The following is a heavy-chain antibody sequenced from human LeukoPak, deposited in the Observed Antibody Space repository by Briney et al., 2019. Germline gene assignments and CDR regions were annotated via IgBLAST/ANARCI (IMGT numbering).Heavy chain of an antibody. CDR2: ISAYNGNT. J-gene: IGHJ3*02. CDR3: AREPLGPYYYDSSGYYTPSDAFDI. D-gene: IGHD3-22*01. CDR1: GYTFTSYG. V-gene: IGHV1-18*01. Sequence: ASVKVSCKASGYTFTSYGISWVRQAPGQGLEWMGWISAYNGNTNYAQKLQGRVTMTTDTSTSTAYMELRSLRSDDTAVYYCAREPLGPYYYDSSGYYTPSDAFDIWGQGTMVTVSS.